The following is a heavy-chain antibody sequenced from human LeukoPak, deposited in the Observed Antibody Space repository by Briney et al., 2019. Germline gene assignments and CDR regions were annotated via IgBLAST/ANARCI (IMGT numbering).Heavy chain of an antibody. V-gene: IGHV1-18*01. J-gene: IGHJ5*02. Sequence: ASVTVSCKTSGYRFTNYGVSWVRQAPGQGLEWMGWTSAYNGDTKYGQKFQGRLTMTTDTSTSTAYMDVRSLRSEDTAVYYCARDLLQWQTNNWLAPWGQGTLVTVSS. CDR1: GYRFTNYG. CDR3: ARDLLQWQTNNWLAP. D-gene: IGHD6-19*01. CDR2: TSAYNGDT.